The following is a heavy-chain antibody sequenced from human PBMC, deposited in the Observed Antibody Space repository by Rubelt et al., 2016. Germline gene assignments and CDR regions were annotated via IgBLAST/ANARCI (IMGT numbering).Heavy chain of an antibody. D-gene: IGHD6-13*01. CDR3: ASDLGSDSSSFGAFDI. CDR2: IKHDGSEE. J-gene: IGHJ3*02. CDR1: GFTFSSYW. V-gene: IGHV3-7*03. Sequence: EVQLVESGGGLVQPGGSLRLSCAASGFTFSSYWMSWVRQAPGKGLEWVANIKHDGSEEYYVDSVKGRFNSSRDNANNSLYPQLNCLRAEDTGVYYCASDLGSDSSSFGAFDIWGQGTMVTVSS.